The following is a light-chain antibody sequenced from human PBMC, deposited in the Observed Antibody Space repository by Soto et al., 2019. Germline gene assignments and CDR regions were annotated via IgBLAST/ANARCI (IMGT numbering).Light chain of an antibody. J-gene: IGLJ2*01. CDR1: SSDIGAYDY. CDR3: GSYASATLI. Sequence: QSVLTQPASVSGSPGQSITISCTGTSSDIGAYDYVSWFQQYPGKAPTLLIYEVTFRPSGVSSRFSGSKSGNTASLTISGLQTEDEADYYCGSYASATLIFGGGTSSPS. CDR2: EVT. V-gene: IGLV2-14*01.